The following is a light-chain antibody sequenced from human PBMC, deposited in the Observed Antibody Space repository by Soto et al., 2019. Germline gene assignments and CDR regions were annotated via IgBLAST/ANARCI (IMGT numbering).Light chain of an antibody. V-gene: IGKV3-20*01. CDR1: QSLSSRY. CDR3: QQYGSSRPIT. CDR2: GAS. Sequence: IVLTQCPFTLSLSPGERVTLGFMAIQSLSSRYLAWYQQKPGQAPRPLISGASSRATGIPDGFSGSGSGTDFILTISRLEPEDFAVYYCQQYGSSRPITFGQGTRLEIK. J-gene: IGKJ5*01.